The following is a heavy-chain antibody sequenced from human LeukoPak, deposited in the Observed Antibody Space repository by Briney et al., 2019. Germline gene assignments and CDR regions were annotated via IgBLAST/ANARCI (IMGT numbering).Heavy chain of an antibody. CDR3: ATDELYRDY. CDR1: GFTFSSYA. J-gene: IGHJ4*02. D-gene: IGHD2-2*02. CDR2: ISGSGGST. V-gene: IGHV3-23*01. Sequence: GGSLRLSYAASGFTFSSYAMSWVRQAPGKGLEWVSTISGSGGSTYYADSVKGRFTISRDNSKNTLYLQMNSLRAEDTAVYYCATDELYRDYWGQGTLVTVSS.